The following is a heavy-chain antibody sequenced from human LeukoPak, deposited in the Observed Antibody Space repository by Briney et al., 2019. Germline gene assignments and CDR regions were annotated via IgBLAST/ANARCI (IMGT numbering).Heavy chain of an antibody. CDR2: IYTSGST. CDR1: GGSISSHY. Sequence: PSETLSLTCSVSGGSISSHYWSWIRQPAGKGLEWIGRIYTSGSTNYNPSLKSRVTMSVDTSKNQFSLKLSSVTAADTAVYYCARVTNYYDSSGYPYYYYYYMDVWGKGTTVTVSS. J-gene: IGHJ6*03. V-gene: IGHV4-4*07. CDR3: ARVTNYYDSSGYPYYYYYYMDV. D-gene: IGHD3-22*01.